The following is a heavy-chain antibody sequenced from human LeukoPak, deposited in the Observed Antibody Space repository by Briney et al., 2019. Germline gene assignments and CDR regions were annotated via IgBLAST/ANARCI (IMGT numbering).Heavy chain of an antibody. Sequence: PSETLSLTCTVSGGSISSSYWSWIRQPAGKGLEWIGHIYTSGSTNYNPPLKSRVTMSVDTSKNQFSLKLSSVTAADTAVYYCARDGSPAVVPAAIVVVVAATRYYYYYMDVWGKGTTVTVSS. V-gene: IGHV4-4*07. CDR2: IYTSGST. CDR3: ARDGSPAVVPAAIVVVVAATRYYYYYMDV. CDR1: GGSISSSY. J-gene: IGHJ6*03. D-gene: IGHD2-15*01.